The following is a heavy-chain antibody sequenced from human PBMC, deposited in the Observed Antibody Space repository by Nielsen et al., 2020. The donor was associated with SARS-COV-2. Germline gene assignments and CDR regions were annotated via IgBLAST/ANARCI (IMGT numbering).Heavy chain of an antibody. Sequence: WVRQAPGQGLEWMGWISAYNGNTNYAQKLQGRVTMTTDTSTSTAYMELRSLRSDDTAVYYCARGIQYCSSTSCYFRPYYYHMDVWGKGTTVTVSS. V-gene: IGHV1-18*01. J-gene: IGHJ6*03. D-gene: IGHD2-2*01. CDR2: ISAYNGNT. CDR3: ARGIQYCSSTSCYFRPYYYHMDV.